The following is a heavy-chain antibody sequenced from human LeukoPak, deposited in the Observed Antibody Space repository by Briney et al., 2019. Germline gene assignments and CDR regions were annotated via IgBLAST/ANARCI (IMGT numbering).Heavy chain of an antibody. D-gene: IGHD3-10*02. CDR3: ARMLGGGYTRLFDC. CDR2: IYTDGTT. V-gene: IGHV3-53*01. Sequence: GGSLRLSCAASGFTVSSNYISWVRQAPGKGLEWVSVIYTDGTTSYADSVRGRFTISRDNSKNTLYRQMNSLRAEDTALYYCARMLGGGYTRLFDCWGQGPLVTVSS. J-gene: IGHJ4*02. CDR1: GFTVSSNY.